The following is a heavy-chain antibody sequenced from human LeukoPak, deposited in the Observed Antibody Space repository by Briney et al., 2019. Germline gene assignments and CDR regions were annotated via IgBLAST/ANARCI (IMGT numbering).Heavy chain of an antibody. CDR3: ARGGHDYGDYIPRNFDY. CDR2: IYHSGST. J-gene: IGHJ4*02. V-gene: IGHV4-30-2*01. CDR1: GGSISSGGYS. D-gene: IGHD4-17*01. Sequence: PSETLSLTCAVSGGSISSGGYSWSWIRQPPGKGLEWIGYIYHSGSTYYNPSLKSRVTISVDRSKNQFSLKLSSVTAADTAVYYCARGGHDYGDYIPRNFDYWGQGTLVTVSS.